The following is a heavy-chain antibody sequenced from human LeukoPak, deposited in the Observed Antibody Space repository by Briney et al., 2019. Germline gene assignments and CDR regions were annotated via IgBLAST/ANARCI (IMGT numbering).Heavy chain of an antibody. J-gene: IGHJ4*02. V-gene: IGHV3-23*01. D-gene: IGHD3-16*02. Sequence: GGSLRLSCVASGFTFSTYAVTWVRQAPGKGLDWVSFISGSGGGGSTYYADSVKGRFTISRDNSKNTLYLQMYSLRAEDTAVYYCAKQSGGSYRNSFDYWGQGTLVTVSS. CDR3: AKQSGGSYRNSFDY. CDR2: ISGSGGGGST. CDR1: GFTFSTYA.